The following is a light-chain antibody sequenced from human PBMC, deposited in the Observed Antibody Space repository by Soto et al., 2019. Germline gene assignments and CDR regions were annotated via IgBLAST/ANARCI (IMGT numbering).Light chain of an antibody. V-gene: IGLV2-14*01. Sequence: QSALTQPASVSGSPGQSITISCTGTSSDVGGYNYVYWYQQHPGKAPKLMIYEVSNRPSGVSNRFSGSKSGNTASLTISGLHAEDEADYYCSSYTSSSTLYVFGTGTKVTVL. CDR1: SSDVGGYNY. CDR3: SSYTSSSTLYV. J-gene: IGLJ1*01. CDR2: EVS.